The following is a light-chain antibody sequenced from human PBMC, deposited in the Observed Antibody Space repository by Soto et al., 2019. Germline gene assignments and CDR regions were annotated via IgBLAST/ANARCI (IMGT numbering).Light chain of an antibody. CDR1: QDITKY. J-gene: IGKJ2*01. V-gene: IGKV1-33*01. CDR2: DTS. CDR3: QQYDKVPYT. Sequence: IQMTQSPSSLSASVGDRVTITCQASQDITKYLNWYLQTPGKAPKLLIFDTSKLEAGVPARFSGSGSGPAFTLTIIRLQPEDIGTYSCQQYDKVPYTSGQGTKLDFK.